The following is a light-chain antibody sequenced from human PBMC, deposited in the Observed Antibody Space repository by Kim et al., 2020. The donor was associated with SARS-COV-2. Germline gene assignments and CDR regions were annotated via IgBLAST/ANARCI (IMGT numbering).Light chain of an antibody. CDR3: QQYGSSPWT. Sequence: EIVLTQSPGTLSLSPGEKATLSCRASQSVSSTYLAWYQQQPGQAPRLLIYATSSRATGIPDRFSGSGSGTDFTVTISRLEPEDFAVYYCQQYGSSPWTFGQGTKVDIK. J-gene: IGKJ1*01. CDR2: ATS. CDR1: QSVSSTY. V-gene: IGKV3-20*01.